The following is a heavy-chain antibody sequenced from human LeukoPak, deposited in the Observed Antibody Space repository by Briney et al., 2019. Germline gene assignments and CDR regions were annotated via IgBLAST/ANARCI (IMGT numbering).Heavy chain of an antibody. J-gene: IGHJ4*02. D-gene: IGHD5-18*01. V-gene: IGHV4-59*01. Sequence: SETLSLTCTVSGGSISSYYLSWIRQPPGKGLEWIGYIYYSGSTNYNPSLKSRVTISADTSKSQFSLKLSSVTAADTAVYYCARDTAMVFDYWGQGTLVTVSS. CDR3: ARDTAMVFDY. CDR1: GGSISSYY. CDR2: IYYSGST.